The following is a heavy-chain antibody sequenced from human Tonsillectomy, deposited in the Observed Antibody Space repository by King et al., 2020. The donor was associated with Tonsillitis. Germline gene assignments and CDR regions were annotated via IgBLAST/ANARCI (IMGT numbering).Heavy chain of an antibody. Sequence: VQLVESGAEVKKPGESLMISCKGSGYSFTNYWIAWVRQMPGKGLEWMGKIYPGDSDTRYSPSFQGQVTIPADKSISTAYLQWIILKASDTAMYYCARHGYCSGVSCYSQFDYWGQGTLVTVSS. D-gene: IGHD2-15*01. CDR2: IYPGDSDT. CDR1: GYSFTNYW. CDR3: ARHGYCSGVSCYSQFDY. V-gene: IGHV5-51*01. J-gene: IGHJ4*02.